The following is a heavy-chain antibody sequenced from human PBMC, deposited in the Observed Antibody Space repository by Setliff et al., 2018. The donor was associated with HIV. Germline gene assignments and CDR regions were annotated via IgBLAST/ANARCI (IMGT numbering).Heavy chain of an antibody. CDR2: ISAYNGNT. Sequence: ASVKVSCKASGYTLTSYGISWVRQAPGQGLEWMGWISAYNGNTNYAQKLQGRVTMTTDTSTSTAYMELRSLRSDDTAVYYCARDRALWFGAFVSGRAFDIWGQGTMVTVSS. CDR3: ARDRALWFGAFVSGRAFDI. D-gene: IGHD3-10*01. J-gene: IGHJ3*02. V-gene: IGHV1-18*01. CDR1: GYTLTSYG.